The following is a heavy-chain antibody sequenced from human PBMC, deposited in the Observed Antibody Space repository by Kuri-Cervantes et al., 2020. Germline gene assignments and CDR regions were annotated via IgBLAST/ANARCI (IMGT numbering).Heavy chain of an antibody. Sequence: GGSLRLSCAASGFTFSSYWMSWVRQAPGKGLEWVGRIKSKTDGGTTDYAAPVKGRFTISRDDSKNTLYLQMNSLKTEDTAVYYCTTEGAQWLVFSDAFDIWGQGTMVTVSS. CDR2: IKSKTDGGTT. CDR1: GFTFSSYW. V-gene: IGHV3-15*01. CDR3: TTEGAQWLVFSDAFDI. J-gene: IGHJ3*02. D-gene: IGHD6-19*01.